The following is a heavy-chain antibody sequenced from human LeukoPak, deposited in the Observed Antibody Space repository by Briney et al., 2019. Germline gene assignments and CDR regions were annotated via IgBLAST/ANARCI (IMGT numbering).Heavy chain of an antibody. CDR3: AREVKDIVVANDAFDI. Sequence: ASVKVSCKASGGTFSSYAISWVRQAPGQGLEWMGGIIPIFGTANYAQKFQGRVTITTDESTSTAYMELSSLRSEDTAVYYCAREVKDIVVANDAFDIWGQGTMVTVSS. D-gene: IGHD2-2*01. CDR2: IIPIFGTA. V-gene: IGHV1-69*05. CDR1: GGTFSSYA. J-gene: IGHJ3*02.